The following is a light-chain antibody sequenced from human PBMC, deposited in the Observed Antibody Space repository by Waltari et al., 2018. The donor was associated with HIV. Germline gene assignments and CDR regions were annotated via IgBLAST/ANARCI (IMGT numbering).Light chain of an antibody. V-gene: IGLV1-47*01. Sequence: QSVLTQPPSASGTPGQTVTISCSGSSSNIGGNYVYWYQRLPRTAPKLLISRNKQRPPVIAYRLSGSKAGTSTSLAISGLQSEYESDYYCASWDDCLSVWVFGGGTKVTVL. CDR2: RNK. CDR1: SSNIGGNY. J-gene: IGLJ3*02. CDR3: ASWDDCLSVWV.